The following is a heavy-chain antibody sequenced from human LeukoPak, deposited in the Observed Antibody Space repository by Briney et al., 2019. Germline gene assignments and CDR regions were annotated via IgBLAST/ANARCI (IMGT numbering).Heavy chain of an antibody. Sequence: GGSLRLSCAASGFTFSRYSIHWVRQAPGKGREGVAVISYHGSNKYYTDAVEGRFTISGDNSKNTLYLKMNRLRAEDTAVYYCAREGGIWFGKMSDYYYYGMDVWGQGTTVTVSS. D-gene: IGHD3-10*01. J-gene: IGHJ6*02. CDR3: AREGGIWFGKMSDYYYYGMDV. CDR1: GFTFSRYS. CDR2: ISYHGSNK. V-gene: IGHV3-30-3*01.